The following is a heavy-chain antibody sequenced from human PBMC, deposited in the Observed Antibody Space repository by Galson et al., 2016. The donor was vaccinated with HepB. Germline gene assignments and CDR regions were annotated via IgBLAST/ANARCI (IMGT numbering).Heavy chain of an antibody. CDR3: ARQRPMITFGGGVKTPFDY. CDR1: GYTFTTSG. J-gene: IGHJ4*02. CDR2: IIPIRGIA. Sequence: SVKVSCKASGYTFTTSGISWVRQAPGQGLEWMGGIIPIRGIANYAQTFQGRVTLTADKSTSTAYRELSSLRSEDTAVYYPARQRPMITFGGGVKTPFDYWGQGTLVTVSS. V-gene: IGHV1-69*10. D-gene: IGHD3-16*01.